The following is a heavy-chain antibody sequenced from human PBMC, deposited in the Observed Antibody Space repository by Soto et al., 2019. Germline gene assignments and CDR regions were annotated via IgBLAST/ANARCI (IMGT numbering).Heavy chain of an antibody. Sequence: VASVKVSCKASGGTFSSYAISWVRQAPGQGLEWMGGIIPIFGTANYAQKFQGRVTITADESTSTAYMELSSLRSEDTAVYYCAGRGDGYNYFGPWGQGTLVTVSS. D-gene: IGHD5-12*01. CDR2: IIPIFGTA. CDR3: AGRGDGYNYFGP. J-gene: IGHJ5*02. V-gene: IGHV1-69*13. CDR1: GGTFSSYA.